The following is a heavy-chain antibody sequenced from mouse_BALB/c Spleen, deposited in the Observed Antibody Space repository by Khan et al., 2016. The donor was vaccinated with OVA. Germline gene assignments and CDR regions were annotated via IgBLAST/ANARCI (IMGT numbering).Heavy chain of an antibody. D-gene: IGHD2-14*01. Sequence: EVQLQESGPSLVKPSQTLSLTCFVTGDSITSGYWTWIRKFPGNKLEYMGYMIYSGDTYYNPSLKSRISITRHTSKNQYYLQLNSVTTEDTATYYCARSTYRYAFAYWGQGTLVTVSA. V-gene: IGHV3-8*02. J-gene: IGHJ3*01. CDR1: GDSITSGY. CDR2: MIYSGDT. CDR3: ARSTYRYAFAY.